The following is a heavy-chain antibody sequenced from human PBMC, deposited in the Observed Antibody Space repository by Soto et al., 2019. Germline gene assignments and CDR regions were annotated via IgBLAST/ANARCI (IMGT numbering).Heavy chain of an antibody. V-gene: IGHV2-26*01. D-gene: IGHD4-17*01. CDR3: ERIRYGDYDY. Sequence: QVTLKESGPVLVKPTETLTLTCTVSGFSLSNARMGVSWIRQPPGKALEWLAHIFSNDEKSYSTSLKSRLTNSKDTSKSQVVSTMTHMDPVDTGTHYCERIRYGDYDYWGQGTLVTVSS. CDR1: GFSLSNARMG. CDR2: IFSNDEK. J-gene: IGHJ4*02.